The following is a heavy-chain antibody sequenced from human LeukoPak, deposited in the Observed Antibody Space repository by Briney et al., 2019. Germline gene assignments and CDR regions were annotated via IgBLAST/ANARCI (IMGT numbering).Heavy chain of an antibody. Sequence: QPGGSLRLSCAASGFTFSSYAMSWVRQAPGKGLEWVSAISGSGGSTYYADSVKGRFTISRDNSKNTLYLQMNSLRAEDTAVYYCAKGLLRFLEWLSTFDYWGQGTLVTVSS. CDR1: GFTFSSYA. CDR2: ISGSGGST. D-gene: IGHD3-3*01. J-gene: IGHJ4*02. CDR3: AKGLLRFLEWLSTFDY. V-gene: IGHV3-23*01.